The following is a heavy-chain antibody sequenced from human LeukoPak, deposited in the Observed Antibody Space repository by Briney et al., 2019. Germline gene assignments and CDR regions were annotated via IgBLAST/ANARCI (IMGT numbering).Heavy chain of an antibody. D-gene: IGHD3-3*01. CDR1: GGTFSSYA. J-gene: IGHJ5*02. CDR2: IIPIFGTA. CDR3: ARGPLAYYDFWSGPFDP. V-gene: IGHV1-69*01. Sequence: GSSVKVSCKASGGTFSSYAISWVRQAPGQGLEWMGGIIPIFGTANYAQKFQGRVTITADESTSTAYMELSSLRSEDTAVYYCARGPLAYYDFWSGPFDPWGQGTLVTVSS.